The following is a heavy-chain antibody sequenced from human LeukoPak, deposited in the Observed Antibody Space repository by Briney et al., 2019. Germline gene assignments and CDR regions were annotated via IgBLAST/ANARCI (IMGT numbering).Heavy chain of an antibody. CDR2: IYRDGSS. J-gene: IGHJ4*02. Sequence: GGSLRHSCVASGLSVSSNYMSWVRQAPGKGLEWVSVIYRDGSSYYAESVKSRFIISRDNSKNTLYIQMNSLRAEDTAVYYCARSFYDILIGYYQYFDYWGQGTLVTVSS. V-gene: IGHV3-66*01. D-gene: IGHD3-9*01. CDR1: GLSVSSNY. CDR3: ARSFYDILIGYYQYFDY.